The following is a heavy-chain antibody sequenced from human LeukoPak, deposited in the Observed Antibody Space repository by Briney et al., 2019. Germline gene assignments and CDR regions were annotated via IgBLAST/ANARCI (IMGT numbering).Heavy chain of an antibody. Sequence: GGSLRLSCADSGFTFSNYEMNWVRQAPGKGLEWVSYISSRGRTMHYADSVKGRFTISRDNAKNSLYLQMNSLRAEDTAVYYCARIRGASGTLWGWFDPWGQGTLVTVSS. J-gene: IGHJ5*02. D-gene: IGHD3-10*01. CDR1: GFTFSNYE. CDR2: ISSRGRTM. CDR3: ARIRGASGTLWGWFDP. V-gene: IGHV3-48*03.